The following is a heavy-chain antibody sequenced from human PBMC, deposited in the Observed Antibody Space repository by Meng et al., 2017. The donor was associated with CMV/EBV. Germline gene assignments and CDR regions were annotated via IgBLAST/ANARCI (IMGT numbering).Heavy chain of an antibody. CDR2: IYTSGST. Sequence: QVQLQEVGPGLVKTSETHALNCIDCGGFISSYYWSWIRQAAGKGMEWIGRIYTSGSTNYNPSLKSRVTMSVDTSKNQFSLKLSSVTAADTAVYYCARGSYYRYVIDYWGQGTLVTVSS. CDR1: GGFISSYY. D-gene: IGHD2-21*01. CDR3: ARGSYYRYVIDY. V-gene: IGHV4-4*07. J-gene: IGHJ4*02.